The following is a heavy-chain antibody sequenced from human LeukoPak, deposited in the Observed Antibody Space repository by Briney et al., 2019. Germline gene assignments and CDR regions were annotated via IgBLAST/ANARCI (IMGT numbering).Heavy chain of an antibody. D-gene: IGHD3-16*01. CDR1: GFSFTNAW. V-gene: IGHV3-30-3*01. J-gene: IGHJ4*02. CDR3: ASGGIPVLHVWG. CDR2: ISYDGSNK. Sequence: GGSLRLSCAASGFSFTNAWMHWVRQAPGKGLEWVAVISYDGSNKYYADSVKGRFTISRDNSKNTLYLQMNSLRAEDTAVYYCASGGIPVLHVWGWGQGTLVTVSS.